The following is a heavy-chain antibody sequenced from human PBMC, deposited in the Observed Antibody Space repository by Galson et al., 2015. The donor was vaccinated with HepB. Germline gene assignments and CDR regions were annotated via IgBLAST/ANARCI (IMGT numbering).Heavy chain of an antibody. V-gene: IGHV1-46*01. J-gene: IGHJ6*02. CDR3: ARGMARLLGSGMDV. CDR2: INPSGGST. CDR1: GYTFTSYY. D-gene: IGHD2-15*01. Sequence: SVKVSCKASGYTFTSYYMHWVRQAPGQGLEWMGIINPSGGSTSYAQKFQGRVTMTGDTSISTAYMELSRLRSADTAVYYCARGMARLLGSGMDVWGQGTTVTVSS.